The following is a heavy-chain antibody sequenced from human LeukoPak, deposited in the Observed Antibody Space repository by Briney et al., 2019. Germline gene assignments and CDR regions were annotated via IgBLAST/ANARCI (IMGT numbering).Heavy chain of an antibody. CDR2: IYYSGST. CDR1: GGSISSYY. D-gene: IGHD6-13*01. Sequence: SETLSLTCTVSGGSISSYYWSWIRQPPGKGLEWIGYIYYSGSTNYNPSLKSRVTISVDTSKNQFSLKLSSVTAADTAVYYCARVDSSNWYDSRGYFDYWGQGTLVTASS. V-gene: IGHV4-59*01. CDR3: ARVDSSNWYDSRGYFDY. J-gene: IGHJ4*02.